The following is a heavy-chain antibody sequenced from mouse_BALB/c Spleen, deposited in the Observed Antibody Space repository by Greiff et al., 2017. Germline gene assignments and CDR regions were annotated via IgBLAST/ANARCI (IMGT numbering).Heavy chain of an antibody. J-gene: IGHJ1*01. CDR3: ARGEYGWYFDV. CDR2: ISYDGSN. Sequence: EVKLQESGPGLVKPSQSLSLTCSVTGYSITSGYYWNWIRQFPGNELEWMGYISYDGSNNYNPSLKNRISITRDTSKNQFFLKLNAVTTEDTATYYCARGEYGWYFDVWGAGTTVTVSS. D-gene: IGHD5-2*01. V-gene: IGHV3-6*02. CDR1: GYSITSGYY.